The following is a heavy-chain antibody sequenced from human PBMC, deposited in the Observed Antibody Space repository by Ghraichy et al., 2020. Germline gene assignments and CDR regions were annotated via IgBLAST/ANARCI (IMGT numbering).Heavy chain of an antibody. J-gene: IGHJ5*01. Sequence: GGSLRLSCEASGFTLSDYRMNWVRQTPGKGLEWVSFITRDSRGAFYADSVKGRFTISRDNAKNSLFLQMKSLRDEDTAVYYCARGVPANGGVTPFDSWGQGTLVTVSS. D-gene: IGHD2-2*01. CDR3: ARGVPANGGVTPFDS. CDR2: ITRDSRGA. V-gene: IGHV3-48*02. CDR1: GFTLSDYR.